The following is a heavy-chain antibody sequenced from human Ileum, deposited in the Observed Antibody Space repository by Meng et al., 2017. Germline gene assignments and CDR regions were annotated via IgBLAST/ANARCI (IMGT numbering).Heavy chain of an antibody. CDR3: ARGDSYGYVGIDY. CDR2: INTNTGNP. D-gene: IGHD5-18*01. J-gene: IGHJ4*02. V-gene: IGHV7-4-1*02. Sequence: GHAVKCWSRLKKHGASVKVSCKASGYTFTSYAINWGRQAPGQGLEWMGWINTNTGNPTYAQGFTGRFVFSLDTSVSTAYLQISSLKAEDTAVYYCARGDSYGYVGIDYWGQGTLVTVSS. CDR1: GYTFTSYA.